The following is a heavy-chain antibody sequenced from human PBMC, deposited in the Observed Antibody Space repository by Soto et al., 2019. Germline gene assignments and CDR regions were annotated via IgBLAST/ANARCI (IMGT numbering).Heavy chain of an antibody. D-gene: IGHD3-3*01. J-gene: IGHJ5*02. Sequence: GASVKVSCKASGYTFTSYGISWVRQAPGQGLEWMGWISAYNGNTNYAQKLQGRVTMTTDTSTSTAYMELRSLRSDDTAVYYCARDRRITIFGVGPKSDPWGPGTLVTVSS. CDR3: ARDRRITIFGVGPKSDP. CDR1: GYTFTSYG. CDR2: ISAYNGNT. V-gene: IGHV1-18*01.